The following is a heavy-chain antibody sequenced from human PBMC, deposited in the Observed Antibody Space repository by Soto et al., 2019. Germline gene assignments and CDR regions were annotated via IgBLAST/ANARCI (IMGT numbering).Heavy chain of an antibody. CDR2: ISYDGSNE. D-gene: IGHD2-2*01. CDR3: ASQRPAAIGYYYYGMDV. CDR1: GFTFSSYG. J-gene: IGHJ6*01. V-gene: IGHV3-30*03. Sequence: QVQLVESGGGVVQPGKSLRLSCAASGFTFSSYGMHWVRQAPGKGLEWVAVISYDGSNEYYADSVKGRFTISRDNSKNTLYLQMNSLRAEDTAVYYCASQRPAAIGYYYYGMDVWGQGTTVTVSS.